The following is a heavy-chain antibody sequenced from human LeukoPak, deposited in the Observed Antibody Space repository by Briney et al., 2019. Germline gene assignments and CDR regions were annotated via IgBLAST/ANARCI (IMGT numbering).Heavy chain of an antibody. CDR2: ISSSSSYI. V-gene: IGHV3-21*01. CDR3: ARDSLPLWFGESFPFDY. CDR1: GFTFSSYS. J-gene: IGHJ4*02. D-gene: IGHD3-10*01. Sequence: PGGSLRLSCAASGFTFSSYSMNWVRQAPGKGLEWVSSISSSSSYIYYADSVKGRFTISRDNAKNSLYLQMNSLRAEDTAVNYCARDSLPLWFGESFPFDYWGQGTLVTVSS.